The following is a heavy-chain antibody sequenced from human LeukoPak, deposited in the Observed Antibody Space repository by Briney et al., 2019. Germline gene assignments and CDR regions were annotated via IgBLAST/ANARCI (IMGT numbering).Heavy chain of an antibody. D-gene: IGHD3-16*01. Sequence: SETLSLTCTVSGGSISSYYWSWIRQPPGKGLEWIGYIYYSGSTNYNPSLKSRVTISVDTSKNQFSLKLSSVTAADTAVYYCARRGRRNWFDPWGQGTLVTVSS. CDR1: GGSISSYY. CDR2: IYYSGST. CDR3: ARRGRRNWFDP. V-gene: IGHV4-59*12. J-gene: IGHJ5*02.